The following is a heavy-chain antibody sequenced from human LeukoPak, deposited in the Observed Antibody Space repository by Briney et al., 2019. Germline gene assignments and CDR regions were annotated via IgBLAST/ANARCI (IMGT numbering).Heavy chain of an antibody. Sequence: SETLSLTCAVYGGSSSGYYWSWIRQPPGKGLEWIGEINHSGSTNYNPSLKSRVTISVDTSKNQFSLKLSSVTAADTAVYYCARGRRYFDWLLRGYYFDYWGQGTLVTVSS. D-gene: IGHD3-9*01. CDR3: ARGRRYFDWLLRGYYFDY. CDR1: GGSSSGYY. J-gene: IGHJ4*02. V-gene: IGHV4-34*01. CDR2: INHSGST.